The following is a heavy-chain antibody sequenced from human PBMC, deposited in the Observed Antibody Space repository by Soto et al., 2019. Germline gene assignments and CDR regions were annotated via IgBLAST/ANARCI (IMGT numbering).Heavy chain of an antibody. CDR3: ARVGGIAVADSAILDY. V-gene: IGHV3-11*01. CDR2: ISSSGSTI. D-gene: IGHD6-19*01. J-gene: IGHJ4*02. Sequence: GGSLRLSCAASGFTFSDYYMSWIRQAPGKGLEWVSYISSSGSTIYYADSVKGRFTISRDNAKNSLYLQMNSLRAEDTAVYYCARVGGIAVADSAILDYWGQGTLVTVSS. CDR1: GFTFSDYY.